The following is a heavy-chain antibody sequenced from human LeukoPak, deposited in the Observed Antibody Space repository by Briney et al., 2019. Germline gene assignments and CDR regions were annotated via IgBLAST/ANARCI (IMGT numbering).Heavy chain of an antibody. Sequence: GGSLRLSCAASGFTVSSNYMNWVRQAPGQGLEWVSIIYSGGTTYYADSVKGRFTISRDNAKNSLYLRMNSLRAEDTAVYYCAELGITMIGGVWGKGTTVTISS. J-gene: IGHJ6*04. CDR2: IYSGGTT. CDR1: GFTVSSNY. CDR3: AELGITMIGGV. V-gene: IGHV3-66*01. D-gene: IGHD3-10*02.